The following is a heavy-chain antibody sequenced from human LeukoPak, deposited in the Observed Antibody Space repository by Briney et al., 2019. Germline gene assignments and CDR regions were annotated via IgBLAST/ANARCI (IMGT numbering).Heavy chain of an antibody. V-gene: IGHV3-33*01. J-gene: IGHJ5*02. CDR2: IWYDGSNK. CDR1: GFTFSSYG. CDR3: ARGAAAAGTPGWFDP. D-gene: IGHD6-13*01. Sequence: GGSLRLSCAASGFTFSSYGMHWVRQAPGKGLEWVAVIWYDGSNKYYADSVKGRFTISRDNSKNTLYLQMNSLRAEDTAVYYCARGAAAAGTPGWFDPWGQGTLVTASS.